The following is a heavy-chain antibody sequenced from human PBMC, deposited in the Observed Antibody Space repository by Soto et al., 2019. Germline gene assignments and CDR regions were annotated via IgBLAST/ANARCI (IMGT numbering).Heavy chain of an antibody. CDR2: IIPIFGTA. CDR1: GGTFSSYA. J-gene: IGHJ6*02. D-gene: IGHD2-2*01. Sequence: SVKVSCKASGGTFSSYAISWVRQAPGQGLEWMGGIIPIFGTANYAQKFQGRVTITADEPTSTAYMELSSLRSEDTAVYYCARDRSRDGHNYGMDVWGQGTTVTVSS. V-gene: IGHV1-69*13. CDR3: ARDRSRDGHNYGMDV.